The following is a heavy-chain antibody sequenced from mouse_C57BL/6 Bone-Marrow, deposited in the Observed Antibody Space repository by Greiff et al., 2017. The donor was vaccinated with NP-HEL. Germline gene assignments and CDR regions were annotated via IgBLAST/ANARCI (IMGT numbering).Heavy chain of an antibody. D-gene: IGHD2-4*01. CDR2: IDPSDSYT. CDR1: GYTFTSYW. CDR3: ARHYDYDIYAMDY. V-gene: IGHV1-69*01. J-gene: IGHJ4*01. Sequence: QVQLQQPGAELVMPGASVKLSCKASGYTFTSYWMHWVKPRPGQGLEWIGEIDPSDSYTNYNQKFKGKSTLTVDKSSSTAYMQLSSLTSEDSAVYYCARHYDYDIYAMDYWGQGTSVTVSS.